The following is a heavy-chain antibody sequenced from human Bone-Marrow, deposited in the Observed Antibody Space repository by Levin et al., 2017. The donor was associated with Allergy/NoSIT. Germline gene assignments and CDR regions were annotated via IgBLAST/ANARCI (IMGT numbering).Heavy chain of an antibody. Sequence: KSGGSLRLSCAASGFTFSDYYMSWIRKAPAKGLEWVSSISDDAGTMYYADSVKGRFTISRDNTKNSLYLQMNSLRVEDTAVYYCVRDWRDGVTSSPLGYWGQGTQVIVSS. V-gene: IGHV3-11*01. D-gene: IGHD2-21*02. J-gene: IGHJ4*02. CDR3: VRDWRDGVTSSPLGY. CDR1: GFTFSDYY. CDR2: ISDDAGTM.